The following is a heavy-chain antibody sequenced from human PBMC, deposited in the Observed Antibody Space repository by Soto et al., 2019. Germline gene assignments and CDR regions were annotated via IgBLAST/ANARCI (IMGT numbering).Heavy chain of an antibody. CDR3: ATVATHSYNWVDP. V-gene: IGHV3-74*01. J-gene: IGHJ5*02. CDR2: INADGTTT. D-gene: IGHD3-3*02. Sequence: EVHLVESGGGLVQPGGSLRLSCAASGFTFSTYWMHWVRQAPGKGLVWVSRINADGTTTTYADSVKGRFTISRDNAKNTLDLQMNSLRAEETAVYFCATVATHSYNWVDPWGQGTLVTISS. CDR1: GFTFSTYW.